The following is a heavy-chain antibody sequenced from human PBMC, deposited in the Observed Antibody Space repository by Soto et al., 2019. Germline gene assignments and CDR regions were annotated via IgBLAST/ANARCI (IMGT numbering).Heavy chain of an antibody. CDR2: IKQDETEK. J-gene: IGHJ4*02. Sequence: EVQLVESGGGLVQPGGSLRLSCAASGFTFSSYWMSWVRQAPGKGLEWVANIKQDETEKHYVDSVKGRFTISRDNAKNSLFLQMNCLRAEDTAVYYGARPSGYCSGGSCFPFDCWGQGTLVTVSS. CDR3: ARPSGYCSGGSCFPFDC. CDR1: GFTFSSYW. V-gene: IGHV3-7*05. D-gene: IGHD2-15*01.